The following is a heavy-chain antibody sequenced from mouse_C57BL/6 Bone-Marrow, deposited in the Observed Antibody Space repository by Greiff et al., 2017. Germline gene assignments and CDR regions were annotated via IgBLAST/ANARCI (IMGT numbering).Heavy chain of an antibody. V-gene: IGHV1-15*01. CDR2: IDPETGGT. D-gene: IGHD2-4*01. CDR3: TRWFYYDYDTWFAY. Sequence: VQLQQSGAELVRPGASVTLSCKASGYTFTDYEMHWVKQTPVHGLEWIGAIDPETGGTAYNQKFKGKAILTADTSSSTAYMELRSLTSEDSAVYYCTRWFYYDYDTWFAYWGQGTLVTVSA. J-gene: IGHJ3*01. CDR1: GYTFTDYE.